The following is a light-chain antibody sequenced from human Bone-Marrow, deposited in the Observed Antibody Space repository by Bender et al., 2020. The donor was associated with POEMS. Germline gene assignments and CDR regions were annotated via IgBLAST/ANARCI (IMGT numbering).Light chain of an antibody. V-gene: IGLV3-25*03. J-gene: IGLJ2*01. Sequence: SYELTQPPSVSVSPGQTARITCSGDALPNQYSYWYQQKPGQAPILLIYRDNERPSGIPERFSGSSSGTTVTLTITGVQPEDEADYYCQSADTTAHFPIFGRGTRLTVL. CDR3: QSADTTAHFPI. CDR2: RDN. CDR1: ALPNQY.